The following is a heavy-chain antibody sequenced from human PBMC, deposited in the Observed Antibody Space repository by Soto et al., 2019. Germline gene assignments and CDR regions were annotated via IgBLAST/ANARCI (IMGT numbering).Heavy chain of an antibody. J-gene: IGHJ6*02. Sequence: QVQLVQSGAEVKKPGSSVKVSCKASGGTFSSYAISWVRQAPGQGLEWMGGIIPIFGTANYAQKFQGRVTITADESTSTAYMELSSLRSEDTAVYYCGRVEATTVPRYYCGMDVWGQGTTVTVSS. CDR1: GGTFSSYA. CDR3: GRVEATTVPRYYCGMDV. CDR2: IIPIFGTA. V-gene: IGHV1-69*01. D-gene: IGHD4-17*01.